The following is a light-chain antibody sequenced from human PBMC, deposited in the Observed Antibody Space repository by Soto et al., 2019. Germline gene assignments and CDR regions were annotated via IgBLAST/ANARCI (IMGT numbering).Light chain of an antibody. CDR3: QQSYSTSIT. CDR1: QSISSY. V-gene: IGKV1-39*01. J-gene: IGKJ5*01. CDR2: AAS. Sequence: DIQMTQSPSSLSASVGDRVTITCRASQSISSYLNWYQQKPGKAPKLLIYAASSLQSWVPSMFSGSGSGTDFTLTISRLQPEDFATYYCQQSYSTSITFGQGTRLEIK.